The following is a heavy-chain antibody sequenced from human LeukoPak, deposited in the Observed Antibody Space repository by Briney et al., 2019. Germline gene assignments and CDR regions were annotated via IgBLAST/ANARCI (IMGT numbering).Heavy chain of an antibody. CDR1: GGSISSYY. V-gene: IGHV4-59*08. CDR2: IYYSGST. D-gene: IGHD7-27*01. Sequence: SETLSLTCTPSGGSISSYYWSWIRQPPGKGLEWIGYIYYSGSTNYNPSLKSRVTISVDTSKNQFSLKLSSVTAADTAVYYCARLRTGDDAFDIWGQGTMVTVSS. J-gene: IGHJ3*02. CDR3: ARLRTGDDAFDI.